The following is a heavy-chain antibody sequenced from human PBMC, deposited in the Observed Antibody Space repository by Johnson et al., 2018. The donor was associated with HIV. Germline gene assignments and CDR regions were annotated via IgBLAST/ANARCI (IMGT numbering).Heavy chain of an antibody. CDR3: ARVSSSSSFDAFDI. Sequence: VQLVESGGGLVRQGGSLRLSCAASGFTVSSYYMSWVRQAPGKGLEWVSVISSGGTTSYADSVKGRFTISRDNSKNTRYLQMNSLRAEDTAVYYCARVSSSSSFDAFDIWGQGTMVTVSS. CDR1: GFTVSSYY. CDR2: ISSGGTT. J-gene: IGHJ3*02. D-gene: IGHD6-6*01. V-gene: IGHV3-66*02.